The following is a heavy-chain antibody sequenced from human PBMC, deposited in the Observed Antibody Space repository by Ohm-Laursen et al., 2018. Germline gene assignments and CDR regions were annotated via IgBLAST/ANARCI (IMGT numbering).Heavy chain of an antibody. Sequence: SETLSLTCTVSGGSISSGGYYWSWIRQHPGKGLEWIGYIYYSGSTYYNPSLKSRVTISVDTSKNQFSLKLSSVTAADTALYYCARDPSSGWYYFDYWGQGTLVTVSS. CDR2: IYYSGST. V-gene: IGHV4-31*03. CDR3: ARDPSSGWYYFDY. CDR1: GGSISSGGYY. D-gene: IGHD6-19*01. J-gene: IGHJ4*02.